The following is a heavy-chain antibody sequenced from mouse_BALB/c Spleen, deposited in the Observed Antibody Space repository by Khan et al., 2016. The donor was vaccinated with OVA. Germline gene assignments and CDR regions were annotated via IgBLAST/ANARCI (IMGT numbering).Heavy chain of an antibody. D-gene: IGHD2-2*01. CDR3: ASGYGYGWYFDV. CDR2: INNHSGVP. CDR1: GYTFTTAG. J-gene: IGHJ1*01. Sequence: QIQLVQSGPELKKPGETVRISCTASGYTFTTAGMQWVQKMPGKGLKWIGWINNHSGVPKYAEDFKGRFAFSLETSASTAYLQITNLNNEDTARYVCASGYGYGWYFDVGGAGTPVTVSS. V-gene: IGHV9-4*02.